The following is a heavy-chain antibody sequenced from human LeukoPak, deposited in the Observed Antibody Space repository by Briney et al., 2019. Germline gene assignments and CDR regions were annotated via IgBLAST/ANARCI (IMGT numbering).Heavy chain of an antibody. V-gene: IGHV6-1*01. D-gene: IGHD2-2*01. J-gene: IGHJ5*02. CDR1: GDSVSSNSAA. CDR2: TYYRSKWYN. CDR3: ARRLTQYDCFDP. Sequence: SQTLSLTCAISGDSVSSNSAAWNWIRQSPSRGLEWLGRTYYRSKWYNDYAVSVRSRITVNPDTSKNQFSLHLNSVTPEDTAVYYCARRLTQYDCFDPWGQGILVTVSS.